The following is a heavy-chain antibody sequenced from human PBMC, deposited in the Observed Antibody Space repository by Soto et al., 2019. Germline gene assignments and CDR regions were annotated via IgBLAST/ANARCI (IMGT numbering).Heavy chain of an antibody. CDR2: LSRDGSSA. Sequence: EVHLVESGGVLVQPGGSLRLSCAASGFSFSTNWMHWVRQASGKGLVWVSRLSRDGSSANYADSVKGRFTISRDNAKNTLYLQMNSLTAEDTAIYYCARGPTGWYGFDYWGQGTLVTVSS. J-gene: IGHJ4*02. D-gene: IGHD6-19*01. CDR1: GFSFSTNW. CDR3: ARGPTGWYGFDY. V-gene: IGHV3-74*01.